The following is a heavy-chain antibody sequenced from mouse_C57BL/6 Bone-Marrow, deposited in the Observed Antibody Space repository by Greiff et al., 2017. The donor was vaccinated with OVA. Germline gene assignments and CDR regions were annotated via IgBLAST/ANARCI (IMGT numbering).Heavy chain of an antibody. CDR1: GYTFTSYD. J-gene: IGHJ3*01. D-gene: IGHD3-3*01. Sequence: QVQLQQSGPELVKPGASVKLSCKASGYTFTSYDINWVKQRPGQGLEWIGWIYPRAGSTKYNEKFKGKATLTVDTSSRTAYMERHSLTSEDSAVYFWARDRDEKAWFAYWGQGTLVTVSA. CDR3: ARDRDEKAWFAY. V-gene: IGHV1-85*01. CDR2: IYPRAGST.